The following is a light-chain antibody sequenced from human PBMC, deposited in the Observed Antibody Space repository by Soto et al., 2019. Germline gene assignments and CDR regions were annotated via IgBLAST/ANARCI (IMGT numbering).Light chain of an antibody. CDR3: QQYCSSPHT. CDR2: GAS. V-gene: IGKV3-20*01. Sequence: EIVLTQSPGTLSLSPGERATLSCRASQSVSSSYLAWYQHQPGQAPMLLIYGASSRATGIPDRFSGSGSGTDFTLTISRLEPEYVAVYYCQQYCSSPHTFGQGTKLEIK. J-gene: IGKJ2*01. CDR1: QSVSSSY.